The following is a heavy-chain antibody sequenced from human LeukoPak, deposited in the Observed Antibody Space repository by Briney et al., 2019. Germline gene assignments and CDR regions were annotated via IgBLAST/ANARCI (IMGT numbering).Heavy chain of an antibody. CDR3: ARSSSGSQYSYGLRNYYYYYMDV. CDR1: GGSISSYY. CDR2: IYTSGST. J-gene: IGHJ6*03. D-gene: IGHD5-18*01. V-gene: IGHV4-4*07. Sequence: SETLSLTCTVSGGSISSYYWSWIRQPAGKGLEWIGRIYTSGSTNYNPSLKSRVTMSVDTSKNQFSLKLSSVTAADTAVYYCARSSSGSQYSYGLRNYYYYYMDVWGKGTTVTVSS.